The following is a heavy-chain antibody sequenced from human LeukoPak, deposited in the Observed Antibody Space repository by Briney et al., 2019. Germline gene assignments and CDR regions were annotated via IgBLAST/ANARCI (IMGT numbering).Heavy chain of an antibody. Sequence: SETLSLTCTVSGGSISSHYWSWIRQPPGKGLEWIGYIYYSGSTNYNPSLKSRVTISVDTSKNQFSLKLSSVTAEDTAVYYCARGGPHNSHYYYYYMDVWGKGTTVTVSS. CDR3: ARGGPHNSHYYYYYMDV. D-gene: IGHD2/OR15-2a*01. V-gene: IGHV4-59*11. J-gene: IGHJ6*03. CDR1: GGSISSHY. CDR2: IYYSGST.